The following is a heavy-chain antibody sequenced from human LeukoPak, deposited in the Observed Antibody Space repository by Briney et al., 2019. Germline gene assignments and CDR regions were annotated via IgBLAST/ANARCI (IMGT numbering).Heavy chain of an antibody. J-gene: IGHJ4*02. CDR2: ISVSGGTT. CDR3: AKGVNGYSSSWYDY. CDR1: GFTFNSYA. Sequence: GGSLRLSCAASGFTFNSYAMTWVRQAPGKGLEWVSAISVSGGTTDYADSVKGRFTISRDNSKNTLYLQMNSLRAEDTAVYFCAKGVNGYSSSWYDYWGQGTLVTASS. V-gene: IGHV3-23*01. D-gene: IGHD6-13*01.